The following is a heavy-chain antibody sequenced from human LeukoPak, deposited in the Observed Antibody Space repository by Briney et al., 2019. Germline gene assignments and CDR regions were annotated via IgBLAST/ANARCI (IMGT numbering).Heavy chain of an antibody. J-gene: IGHJ4*02. V-gene: IGHV3-23*01. CDR1: GFTFSDYG. D-gene: IGHD3-10*01. CDR3: AREFGELNFHY. Sequence: PGGSLRLSCAASGFTFSDYGMSWVRQAPGKGLEWVSGISDSGGTKYYADSVKGRFTISRDNSKNTLYLQMNSLRAEDTAVYYCAREFGELNFHYWGQGTLVTVSS. CDR2: ISDSGGTK.